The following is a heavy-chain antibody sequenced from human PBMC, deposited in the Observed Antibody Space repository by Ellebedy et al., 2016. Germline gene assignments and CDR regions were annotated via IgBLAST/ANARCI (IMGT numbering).Heavy chain of an antibody. J-gene: IGHJ6*02. CDR2: IYSGGST. V-gene: IGHV3-66*01. CDR3: AAPTHGDYPAPWYGMDV. Sequence: GGSLRLSCAASGFTVSSNYMSWVRQAPGKGLEWVSVIYSGGSTYYADSVKGRFTISRDNSKNTLYLQMNSLRSEDTAVYYCAAPTHGDYPAPWYGMDVWGQGTTVTVSS. D-gene: IGHD4-17*01. CDR1: GFTVSSNY.